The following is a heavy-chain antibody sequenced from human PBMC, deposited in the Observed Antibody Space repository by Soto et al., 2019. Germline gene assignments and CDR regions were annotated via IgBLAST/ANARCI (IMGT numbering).Heavy chain of an antibody. CDR1: GFTFTRYS. J-gene: IGHJ4*02. V-gene: IGHV3-21*06. CDR2: ISSTTNYI. Sequence: WGSLKLSCATSGFTFTRYSMNWVRQAPGKGLEWVSSISSTTNYIYYGDSMKGRFTISRDNAKNSLYLEMNSLRAEDTAVYYCARESEDLTSNFDYWGQGTLVTVSS. CDR3: ARESEDLTSNFDY.